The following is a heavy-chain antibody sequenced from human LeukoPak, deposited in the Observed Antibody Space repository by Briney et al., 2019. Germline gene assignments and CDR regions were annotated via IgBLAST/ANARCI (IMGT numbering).Heavy chain of an antibody. CDR1: GYTFTGYY. J-gene: IGHJ4*02. D-gene: IGHD3-9*01. Sequence: ASVKVSCKASGYTFTGYYMHWVRQAPGQGLEWMGWINPNSGDTKYAKKFQSRITMTRDTSISTAYMELSTLRADDTAVYYCARAGHDFDWLLSYFDYWGQGTLVAVSS. CDR3: ARAGHDFDWLLSYFDY. V-gene: IGHV1-2*02. CDR2: INPNSGDT.